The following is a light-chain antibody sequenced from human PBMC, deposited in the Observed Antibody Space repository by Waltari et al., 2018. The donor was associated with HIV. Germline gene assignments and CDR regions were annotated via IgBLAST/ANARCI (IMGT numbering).Light chain of an antibody. J-gene: IGLJ3*02. CDR1: TKDVGNYDY. CDR3: SSYRTYGTLV. Sequence: QSALTQPASVSGSPGQSITISCTGTTKDVGNYDYVSWYQHRPGKAPKLLIDDVSNRPSGVSGRYSGSKAGNTASLSISGLQAEDEADYFCSSYRTYGTLVFGGGTKLTVL. CDR2: DVS. V-gene: IGLV2-14*01.